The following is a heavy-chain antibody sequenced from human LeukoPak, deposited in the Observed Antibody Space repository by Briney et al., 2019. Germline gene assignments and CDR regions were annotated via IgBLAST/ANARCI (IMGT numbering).Heavy chain of an antibody. CDR3: ARGRYSNYTYWYFDL. Sequence: SETLSLTCAVYGGSFSGYSWSWIRQPPGKGLEWIGYIYHSGSTYYNPSLKSRVTISVDRSKNQFSLKLSSVTAADTAVYYCARGRYSNYTYWYFDLWGRGTLVTVSS. V-gene: IGHV4-30-2*01. D-gene: IGHD4-11*01. CDR1: GGSFSGYS. J-gene: IGHJ2*01. CDR2: IYHSGST.